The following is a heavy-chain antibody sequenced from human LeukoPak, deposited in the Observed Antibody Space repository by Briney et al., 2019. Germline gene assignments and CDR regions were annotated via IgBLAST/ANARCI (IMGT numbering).Heavy chain of an antibody. J-gene: IGHJ4*02. V-gene: IGHV1-8*01. Sequence: ASVKVSCKASGYTFTIYDINWVRQAPGQGLEWMGWMNPKTGNTGYAQNFQGRVSMTSNTSITIAYMELSSLRSEDTAVYYCARGLGSPVGQWGQGTLVTVSS. CDR1: GYTFTIYD. CDR3: ARGLGSPVGQ. CDR2: MNPKTGNT. D-gene: IGHD1-26*01.